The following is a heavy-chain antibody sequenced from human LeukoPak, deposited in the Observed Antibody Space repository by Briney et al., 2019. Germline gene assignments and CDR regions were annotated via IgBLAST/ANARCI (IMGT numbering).Heavy chain of an antibody. J-gene: IGHJ4*02. V-gene: IGHV4-39*07. CDR3: ARAYPPLLWFGEFPPTPFDY. Sequence: SQTLSLTCTVSGGSISSSSYYWGWIRQPPGKGLEWIGSIYYSGSTYYNPTLKSRVTISVDTSKNQFSLKLSSVTAADTAVYYCARAYPPLLWFGEFPPTPFDYWGQGTLVTVSS. CDR1: GGSISSSSYY. CDR2: IYYSGST. D-gene: IGHD3-10*01.